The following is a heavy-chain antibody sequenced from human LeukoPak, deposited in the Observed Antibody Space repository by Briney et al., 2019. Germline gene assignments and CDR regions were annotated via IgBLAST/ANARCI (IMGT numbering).Heavy chain of an antibody. CDR2: ISYTGTT. CDR3: ARLGTAPFDY. Sequence: PSQTLSLTCTVSSGSISSGDYYWSRIRQPPGKGLEWIGYISYTGTTYYNPSLKSRVTISEDTSKNLFSLELNSVTAADTAVYYCARLGTAPFDYWGQGTLVTVSS. CDR1: SGSISSGDYY. D-gene: IGHD2-21*02. J-gene: IGHJ4*02. V-gene: IGHV4-30-4*08.